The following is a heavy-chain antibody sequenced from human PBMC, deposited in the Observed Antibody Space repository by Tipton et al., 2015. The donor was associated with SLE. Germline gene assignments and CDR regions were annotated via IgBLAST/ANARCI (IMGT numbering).Heavy chain of an antibody. CDR3: ATGGAAARPWYFDY. D-gene: IGHD6-6*01. CDR1: GGSFSGYY. J-gene: IGHJ4*02. V-gene: IGHV4-59*01. Sequence: TLSLTCAVYGGSFSGYYRSWIRQPPGKGLEWIGYIHYSGSTNYNPSLKSRVTILVDTSKNQFSLKLTSVTAADTAVYYCATGGAAARPWYFDYWGQGTLVTVSS. CDR2: IHYSGST.